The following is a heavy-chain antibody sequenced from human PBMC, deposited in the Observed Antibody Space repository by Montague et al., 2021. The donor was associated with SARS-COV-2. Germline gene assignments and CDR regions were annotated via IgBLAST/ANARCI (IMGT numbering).Heavy chain of an antibody. CDR1: GDTISSGYFY. Sequence: SETLSLTCTVSGDTISSGYFYWGWIRQPPGKGLEWVGTIHYSGXTXYXXXXKXRVTTSVDTSRNQFSLKLSSVTAADTAIYYCARHLAISGPAAVSDYWGQGTLVTVSS. CDR2: IHYSGXT. J-gene: IGHJ4*02. CDR3: ARHLAISGPAAVSDY. V-gene: IGHV4-39*01. D-gene: IGHD2-2*01.